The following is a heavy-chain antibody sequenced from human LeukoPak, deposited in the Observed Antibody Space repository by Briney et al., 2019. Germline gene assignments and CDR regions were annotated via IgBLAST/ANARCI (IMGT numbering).Heavy chain of an antibody. D-gene: IGHD1-1*01. Sequence: PSETLSLTCTVSGGSITNTNYYWAWIRQPPGKGLEWIGYIYYSGSTYYNPSLKSRVTISVDTSKNQFSLKLSSVTAADTAVYYCAREQKLHWYFDLWGRGTLVTVSS. V-gene: IGHV4-30-4*08. CDR3: AREQKLHWYFDL. CDR2: IYYSGST. CDR1: GGSITNTNYY. J-gene: IGHJ2*01.